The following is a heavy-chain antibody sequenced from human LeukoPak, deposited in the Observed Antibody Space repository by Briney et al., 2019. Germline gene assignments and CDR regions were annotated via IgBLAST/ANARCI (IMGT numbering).Heavy chain of an antibody. J-gene: IGHJ3*02. Sequence: PGGSLRLSCAASGFTFSSYSMNWGRQAPGKGVEWVSVISGSGDNTYHTDSGKGRFTISRDNCKNTVFLQMNSLRGEDTAVYYCAKARTNGSWLYDAFDIWGQGTMVTVSS. V-gene: IGHV3-23*01. CDR1: GFTFSSYS. D-gene: IGHD6-13*01. CDR3: AKARTNGSWLYDAFDI. CDR2: ISGSGDNT.